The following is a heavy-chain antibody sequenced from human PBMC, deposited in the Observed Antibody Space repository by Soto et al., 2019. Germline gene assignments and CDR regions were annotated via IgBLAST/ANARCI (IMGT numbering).Heavy chain of an antibody. CDR3: PRDPLGGHSYDRV. V-gene: IGHV3-30-3*01. CDR2: ISYDGSNK. D-gene: IGHD5-18*01. J-gene: IGHJ6*02. Sequence: GVSLRLSCAASGFTFSRYAMHWVRQAPGKGLEWVAVISYDGSNKYYADSVKGRFTISRDNSKNTLYLKMNSPGAEDTAVSYSPRDPLGGHSYDRVWRQGTSVTVS. CDR1: GFTFSRYA.